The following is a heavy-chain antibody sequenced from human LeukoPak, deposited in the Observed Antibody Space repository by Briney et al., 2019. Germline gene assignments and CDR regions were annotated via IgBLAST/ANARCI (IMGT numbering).Heavy chain of an antibody. D-gene: IGHD3-22*01. Sequence: PSETLSLTCTVSGGSISSYYWNWIRQPPGKGLEWIGYIYYSGSTNYNPSLKSRVTISVDTSKNQFSLKLSSVTAADTAVYYCAAYYYDSSGYYYVPYWGQGTLVTVSP. J-gene: IGHJ4*02. CDR1: GGSISSYY. CDR2: IYYSGST. V-gene: IGHV4-59*01. CDR3: AAYYYDSSGYYYVPY.